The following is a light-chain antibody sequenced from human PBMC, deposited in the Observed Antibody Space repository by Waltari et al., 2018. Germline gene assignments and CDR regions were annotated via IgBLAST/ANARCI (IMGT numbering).Light chain of an antibody. CDR1: SSNIGANFD. J-gene: IGLJ3*02. Sequence: QSVLTQPPSVSGAPGQRVTISCTGGSSNIGANFDVHWYQQLPGLAPRLLIYHNNIRPSGVPDRFSGSKSDTSASLAITGLQAEDEADYYCQSFDRSLTSWVFGGGTKLTVL. V-gene: IGLV1-40*01. CDR2: HNN. CDR3: QSFDRSLTSWV.